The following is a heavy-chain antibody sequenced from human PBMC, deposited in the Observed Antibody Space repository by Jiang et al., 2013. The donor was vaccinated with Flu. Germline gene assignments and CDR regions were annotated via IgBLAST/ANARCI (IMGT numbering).Heavy chain of an antibody. J-gene: IGHJ6*01. Sequence: GAEVKKPGESLKISCKGSGYTFTSYWIGWVRQMPGKGLEWMGIIYPGDSDTRYSPSFQGQVTISADKSISTAYLQWSSLKASDTAMYYCXRLGYCTSTSCYFSDGRGMDVWGPRDHGHRLL. V-gene: IGHV5-51*03. D-gene: IGHD2-2*01. CDR3: XRLGYCTSTSCYFSDGRGMDV. CDR2: IYPGDSDT. CDR1: GYTFTSYW.